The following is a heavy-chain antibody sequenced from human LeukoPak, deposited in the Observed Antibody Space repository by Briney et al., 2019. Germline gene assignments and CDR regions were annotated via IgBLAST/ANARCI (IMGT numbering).Heavy chain of an antibody. J-gene: IGHJ4*02. V-gene: IGHV4-61*01. Sequence: PSETLSLTCTVSGGSVSSGSYYWSWIRQPPGKGLEWIGYIYYSGSTNYNPSLKSRVTISVDTSKNQFSLKLSSVTAADTAVYYCARRMVRGVISYFDYWGQGTLVTVSS. CDR1: GGSVSSGSYY. CDR2: IYYSGST. CDR3: ARRMVRGVISYFDY. D-gene: IGHD3-10*01.